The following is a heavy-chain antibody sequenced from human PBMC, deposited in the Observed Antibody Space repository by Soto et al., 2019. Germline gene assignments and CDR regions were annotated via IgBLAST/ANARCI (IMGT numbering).Heavy chain of an antibody. V-gene: IGHV1-8*01. J-gene: IGHJ4*02. CDR3: ARDKVVGATGN. CDR2: MNPNSGNT. CDR1: GYTFTSYD. Sequence: ASVKVSCKASGYTFTSYDISWVRQATGQRLEWMGWMNPNSGNTVYAQKFQGRVTMTRNTSISTAYMELSSLRSEDTAVYYCARDKVVGATGNWGQGTLVTVSS. D-gene: IGHD1-1*01.